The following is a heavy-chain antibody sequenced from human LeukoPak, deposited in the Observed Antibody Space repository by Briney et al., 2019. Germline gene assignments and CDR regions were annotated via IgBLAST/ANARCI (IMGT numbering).Heavy chain of an antibody. J-gene: IGHJ4*02. V-gene: IGHV5-51*01. Sequence: KYGEALKISCKGSGYSFTSYWIGWVRQMPGKGLEWMGMIYPGDSDTRYSPSFQGQATISADKSISTAYLQWSSLKASATPMYYCARTSAAWKDYFDYWGQGTLVTVSS. D-gene: IGHD2-2*01. CDR1: GYSFTSYW. CDR3: ARTSAAWKDYFDY. CDR2: IYPGDSDT.